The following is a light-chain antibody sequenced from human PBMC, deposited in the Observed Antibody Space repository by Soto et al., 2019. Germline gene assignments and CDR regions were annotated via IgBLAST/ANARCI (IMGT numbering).Light chain of an antibody. CDR3: HHYSRSPPCA. V-gene: IGKV3-20*01. CDR1: QSVNSRY. CDR2: AAS. Sequence: EIVLTQSPGTLSLSPGERATLSCRASQSVNSRYLAWYQQKPGQAPRPLIYAASSRVTDIPDRFSGSGSGTDFTLTTSRLEPEDFAVYYCHHYSRSPPCAFGQGTKLEIK. J-gene: IGKJ2*02.